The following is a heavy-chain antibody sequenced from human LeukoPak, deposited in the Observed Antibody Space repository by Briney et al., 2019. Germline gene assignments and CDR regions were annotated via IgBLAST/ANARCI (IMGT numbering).Heavy chain of an antibody. CDR1: GYTFTSYY. J-gene: IGHJ3*02. Sequence: ASVKVSCKASGYTFTSYYMHWVRQAPGQGLEWMGIINPSGGGTSYPQKFTNYAQKFQGRVTMTRDTSTSTVYMELSSLRSEDTAVYYCARAIDHYYGSGSKLGAFDIWGQGTMVTVSS. CDR3: ARAIDHYYGSGSKLGAFDI. V-gene: IGHV1-46*01. D-gene: IGHD3-10*01. CDR2: INPSGGGT.